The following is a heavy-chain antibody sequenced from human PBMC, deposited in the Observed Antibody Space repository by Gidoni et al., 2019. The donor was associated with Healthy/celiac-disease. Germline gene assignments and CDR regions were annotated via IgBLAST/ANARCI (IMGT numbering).Heavy chain of an antibody. CDR1: ACSISSYY. Sequence: QVQLQESGPGLVKPSETLSLTCTVSACSISSYYWSWIRQPPGKGLEWIGYIYYSGSTNYNPSLKSRVTISVDTAKNQFSLKLSSVTAADTAVYYCARSAWLGGYNFDYWGQGTLVTVSS. CDR2: IYYSGST. J-gene: IGHJ4*02. D-gene: IGHD6-19*01. CDR3: ARSAWLGGYNFDY. V-gene: IGHV4-59*01.